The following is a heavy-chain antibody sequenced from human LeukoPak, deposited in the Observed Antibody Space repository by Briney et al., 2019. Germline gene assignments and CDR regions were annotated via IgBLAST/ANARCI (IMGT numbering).Heavy chain of an antibody. D-gene: IGHD1-26*01. CDR3: ARDALYSGSSIDY. V-gene: IGHV4-30-4*01. J-gene: IGHJ4*02. CDR2: IYYSGST. CDR1: GGSISSGDYH. Sequence: SQTLSLTCTVSGGSISSGDYHWSWIRQPPGKGLEWIGYIYYSGSTYYNPSLKSRVTISVDTSNNQFSLKLSSVPAADTAVYYCARDALYSGSSIDYWGQGTLVTVS.